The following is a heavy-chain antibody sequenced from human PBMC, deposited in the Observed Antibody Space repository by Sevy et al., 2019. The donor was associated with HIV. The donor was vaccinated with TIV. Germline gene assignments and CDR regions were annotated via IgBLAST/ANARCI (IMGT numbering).Heavy chain of an antibody. CDR1: GFTFSNYW. J-gene: IGHJ4*02. Sequence: GGSLRLSCAASGFTFSNYWMSWLRQAPGKGLESVANINQDGSEKYYVDSVKGRFTISRDNAKNLLYLQMNSLRPEDTAVFYCARLWAYISSYYKYYFDYWGQGTLVTVSS. D-gene: IGHD6-13*01. CDR2: INQDGSEK. V-gene: IGHV3-7*01. CDR3: ARLWAYISSYYKYYFDY.